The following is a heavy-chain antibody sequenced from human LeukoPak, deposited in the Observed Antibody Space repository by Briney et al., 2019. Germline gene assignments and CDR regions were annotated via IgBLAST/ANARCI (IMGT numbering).Heavy chain of an antibody. D-gene: IGHD3-10*01. CDR3: ARRSSYGSGSNHFDY. CDR1: GGSISSSSYY. CDR2: IYYSGSA. J-gene: IGHJ4*02. Sequence: SETLSLTCTVSGGSISSSSYYWGWLRQPPGKGLEWIGSIYYSGSAYYNPSLKSRVTISVDTSKNQFSLKLSSVTAADTAVYYCARRSSYGSGSNHFDYWAREPWSPSPQ. V-gene: IGHV4-39*01.